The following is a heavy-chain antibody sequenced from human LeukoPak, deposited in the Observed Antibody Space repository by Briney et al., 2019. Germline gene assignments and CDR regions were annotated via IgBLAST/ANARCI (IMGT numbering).Heavy chain of an antibody. CDR3: AKDLYHTVTTPDY. J-gene: IGHJ4*02. D-gene: IGHD4-17*01. CDR2: ISWNSGSI. V-gene: IGHV3-9*01. Sequence: PGGSLRLSCAASGFTFDDYAMHWVRQAPGKGLEWVSGISWNSGSIGYADSVKGRFTISRDNAKNSLYLQMNSLRAEDTALYYCAKDLYHTVTTPDYWGRGTLVTVSS. CDR1: GFTFDDYA.